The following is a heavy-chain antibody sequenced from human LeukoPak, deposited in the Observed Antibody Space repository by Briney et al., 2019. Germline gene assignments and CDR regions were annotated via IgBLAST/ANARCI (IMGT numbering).Heavy chain of an antibody. Sequence: PGGSLRLSCAASGFTVSHNYMSWVRQAPGKGLEWVSVIYSGGSTNYADSVKGRFTISRDNSKNTLYLQMNSLRAEDSAVYYCAKYLTARGPPYALDVWGQGTTVTVSS. CDR2: IYSGGST. CDR1: GFTVSHNY. D-gene: IGHD1-14*01. V-gene: IGHV3-66*01. J-gene: IGHJ6*02. CDR3: AKYLTARGPPYALDV.